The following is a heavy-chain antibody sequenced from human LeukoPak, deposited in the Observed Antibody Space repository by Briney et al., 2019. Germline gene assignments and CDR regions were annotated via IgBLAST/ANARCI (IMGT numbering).Heavy chain of an antibody. V-gene: IGHV4-39*07. J-gene: IGHJ5*02. D-gene: IGHD3-3*01. CDR3: ARGIRFWSGYHNWFDP. CDR1: GGSISSSSYY. Sequence: PSETLSLTCTVSGGSISSSSYYWGWIRQPPGKGLEWIGSIYYSGSTYYNPSLKSRVTISVDTSKNQFSLKLSSVTAADTAVYYCARGIRFWSGYHNWFDPWGQGTLVTVSS. CDR2: IYYSGST.